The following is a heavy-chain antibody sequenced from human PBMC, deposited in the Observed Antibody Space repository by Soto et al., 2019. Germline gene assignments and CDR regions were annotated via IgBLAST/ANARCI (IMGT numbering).Heavy chain of an antibody. V-gene: IGHV3-23*01. CDR3: AKWDGYGDH. CDR2: TSIGGDKT. CDR1: GFSFSSYS. J-gene: IGHJ5*02. Sequence: EVQLLESGGDLVQPGGSLRLSCAASGFSFSSYSFTWVRQAPGKGLEWVAGTSIGGDKTWHADSVKGRFTISRDNSKNTVYLQMKSLRVDDTDVYYCAKWDGYGDHWGQGTLVPVSS. D-gene: IGHD5-18*01.